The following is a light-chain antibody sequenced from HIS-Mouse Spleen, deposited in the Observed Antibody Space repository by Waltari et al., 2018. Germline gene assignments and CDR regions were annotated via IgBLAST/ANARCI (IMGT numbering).Light chain of an antibody. CDR2: DVS. Sequence: QSVLTQPASVSGSPGQSITISCTGTSRDVGGYNYVSWYQQHPGKAPKLMIYDVSNRPSGVSNRFSGSKSGNTASLTISGLQAEDEADYYCSSYTSSSFNVVFGGGTKLTVL. V-gene: IGLV2-14*03. CDR3: SSYTSSSFNVV. J-gene: IGLJ2*01. CDR1: SRDVGGYNY.